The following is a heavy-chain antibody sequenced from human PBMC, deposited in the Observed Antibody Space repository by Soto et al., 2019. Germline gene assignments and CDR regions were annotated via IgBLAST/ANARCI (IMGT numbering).Heavy chain of an antibody. CDR3: ARGGYSYGYSFDY. CDR1: GFTFSSYS. J-gene: IGHJ4*02. Sequence: EVQLVESGGGLVKPGGSLRLSCAASGFTFSSYSMNWVRQAPGKGLEWVSSISSSSSYIYYADSVKGRFTISRDNAKNSLYLQMNSLRAEYTAVYYCARGGYSYGYSFDYWGQGTLVTVSS. V-gene: IGHV3-21*01. D-gene: IGHD5-18*01. CDR2: ISSSSSYI.